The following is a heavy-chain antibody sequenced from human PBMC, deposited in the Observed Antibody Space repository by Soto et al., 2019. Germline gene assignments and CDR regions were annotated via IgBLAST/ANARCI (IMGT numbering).Heavy chain of an antibody. J-gene: IGHJ4*02. Sequence: PSETLSLXCTVSGGSISSGGYYWSWIREHPGKGLEWIGYISYSGSTYHNPSLKSRVTISVDTSKNQFSLKLSSVTAADTAVYYCARTLQQWYYFDYWGQGTLVTVSS. V-gene: IGHV4-31*03. CDR2: ISYSGST. D-gene: IGHD2-15*01. CDR1: GGSISSGGYY. CDR3: ARTLQQWYYFDY.